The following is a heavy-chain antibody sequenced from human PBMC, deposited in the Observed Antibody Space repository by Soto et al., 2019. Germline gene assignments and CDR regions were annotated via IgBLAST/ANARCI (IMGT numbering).Heavy chain of an antibody. Sequence: PGGSLRLSCAASGFTFSSYWMHWVRQAPGKGLVWVSRINSDGSSTSYADSVKGRFTISRDNAKNTLYLQMNSLRAEDTAVYYCNWAPASYDAFDIWGQGTMVTVSS. CDR1: GFTFSSYW. CDR2: INSDGSST. V-gene: IGHV3-74*01. CDR3: NWAPASYDAFDI. D-gene: IGHD7-27*01. J-gene: IGHJ3*02.